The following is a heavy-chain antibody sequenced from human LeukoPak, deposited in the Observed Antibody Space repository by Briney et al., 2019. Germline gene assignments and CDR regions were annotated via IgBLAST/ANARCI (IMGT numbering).Heavy chain of an antibody. V-gene: IGHV3-23*01. D-gene: IGHD3-10*01. CDR2: VSRSGDGT. CDR1: GFTFSTYA. CDR3: AKALLVRGVTSADDAFDI. J-gene: IGHJ3*02. Sequence: GGSLRLSCAASGFTFSTYALSWVRQALGKGLEWVSAVSRSGDGTDYADSVKGRFTISRDNSKNTLYLQMNSLRAEDTAIYYCAKALLVRGVTSADDAFDIWGQGTVVTVSS.